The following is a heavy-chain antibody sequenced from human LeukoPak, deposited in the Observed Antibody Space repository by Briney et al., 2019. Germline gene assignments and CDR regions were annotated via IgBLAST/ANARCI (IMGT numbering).Heavy chain of an antibody. Sequence: ASVKVSCKASGYTFTDYAIHCVRQAPGQGLEWVGRIDPHSGGANYAQTLQGSDTLTRDASIGTAYMELRRLRSDDTAFYYCTRDLTISGPIGYWGQETLVTVSS. CDR3: TRDLTISGPIGY. D-gene: IGHD3-9*01. CDR2: IDPHSGGA. J-gene: IGHJ4*02. CDR1: GYTFTDYA. V-gene: IGHV1-2*06.